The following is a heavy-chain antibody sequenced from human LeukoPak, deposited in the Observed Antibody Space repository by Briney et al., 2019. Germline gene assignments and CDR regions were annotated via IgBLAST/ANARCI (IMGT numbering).Heavy chain of an antibody. Sequence: PWASVKVSCKASGGTFSSYVITWVRQAPGQGLEWMGGIIPIFGTANYAQKFQGRVTITADESTSTAYMELNSLRSEDTAVHYCVRAYDSIRGYFDYWGQGTLVTVSS. CDR2: IIPIFGTA. J-gene: IGHJ4*02. V-gene: IGHV1-69*13. CDR1: GGTFSSYV. D-gene: IGHD3-10*01. CDR3: VRAYDSIRGYFDY.